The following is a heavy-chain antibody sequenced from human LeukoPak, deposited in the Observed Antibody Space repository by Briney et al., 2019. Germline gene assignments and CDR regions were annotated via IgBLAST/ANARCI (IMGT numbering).Heavy chain of an antibody. CDR1: GYTFTSYG. Sequence: ASVKVSCKASGYTFTSYGISWVRQAPGQGLEWMGWISAYNGNTNYAQKLQGRVTMTTDTSTSTAYMELRSLRSDDTAVYYCARLKEDYYGSGSHYFDYWGQGTLVTVPS. V-gene: IGHV1-18*01. D-gene: IGHD3-10*01. J-gene: IGHJ4*02. CDR3: ARLKEDYYGSGSHYFDY. CDR2: ISAYNGNT.